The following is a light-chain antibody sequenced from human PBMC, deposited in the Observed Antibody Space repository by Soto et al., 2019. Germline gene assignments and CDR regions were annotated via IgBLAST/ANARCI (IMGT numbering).Light chain of an antibody. Sequence: QSGLRQPPSGSGTPGHRFIISCSGSRSNIGSNSVNWYQQLPWTAPKLLIYINDQRPSGVPDRFSGSTSGTSVSLAISGLQSEDEADYYCASWDDRLKGYVFGTGTKVTVL. CDR1: RSNIGSNS. J-gene: IGLJ1*01. V-gene: IGLV1-44*01. CDR3: ASWDDRLKGYV. CDR2: IND.